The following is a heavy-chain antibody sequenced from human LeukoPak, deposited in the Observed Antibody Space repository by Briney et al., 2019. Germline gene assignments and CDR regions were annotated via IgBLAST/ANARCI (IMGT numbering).Heavy chain of an antibody. D-gene: IGHD3-9*01. CDR2: ISASGGTT. J-gene: IGHJ6*03. CDR3: ARDGVLRYFDSYYYYYMDV. V-gene: IGHV3-23*01. Sequence: GGSLRLSCAASGFTFSSYAMSWVRQAPGKGLEWVSGISASGGTTYYADSVKGRFTISRDNAKNSLYLQMNSLRAEDTAVYYCARDGVLRYFDSYYYYYMDVWGKGTTVTIS. CDR1: GFTFSSYA.